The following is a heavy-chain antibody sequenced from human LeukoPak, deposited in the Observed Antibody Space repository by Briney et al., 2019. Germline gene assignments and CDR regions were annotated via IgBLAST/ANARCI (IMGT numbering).Heavy chain of an antibody. Sequence: ASVKVSCKAPGYIFTNYAMHWVRQAPGQRLEWMGRINAGNGNTKYSQKFQGRVTITRDTSASTAYMELNSLRSEDTAVYYCARDSPVAGGGVDYWGQGTLVTVSS. CDR3: ARDSPVAGGGVDY. CDR1: GYIFTNYA. D-gene: IGHD6-19*01. V-gene: IGHV1-3*01. CDR2: INAGNGNT. J-gene: IGHJ4*02.